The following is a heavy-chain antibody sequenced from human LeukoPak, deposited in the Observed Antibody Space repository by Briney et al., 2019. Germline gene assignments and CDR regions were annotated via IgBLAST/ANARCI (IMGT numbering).Heavy chain of an antibody. J-gene: IGHJ6*02. CDR3: ARLYSYAMDV. CDR2: IKEDGSDK. Sequence: GGSLRLSCAASGFTFSRYWMTWVRQAPGKGLEWVAKIKEDGSDKYYVDSLKGRFTISIDNAKNSLYMQMNSLRAEDTAVYYCARLYSYAMDVWGQGTTVTVSS. CDR1: GFTFSRYW. V-gene: IGHV3-7*01.